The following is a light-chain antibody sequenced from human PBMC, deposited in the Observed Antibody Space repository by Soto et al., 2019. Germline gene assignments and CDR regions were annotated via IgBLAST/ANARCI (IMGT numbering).Light chain of an antibody. J-gene: IGKJ4*01. CDR1: QSVSGNY. CDR2: GAS. CDR3: HQYGSSPLPGGSPLP. Sequence: ENVLTQSPGTLSLSPGERATLSCRASQSVSGNYLAWYQHKPGQAPRLLIYGASSRATGIADRFSGSGSGTDYTLTISRLEPEDFAVYYCHQYGSSPLPGGSPLPFGGGTKVEIK. V-gene: IGKV3-20*01.